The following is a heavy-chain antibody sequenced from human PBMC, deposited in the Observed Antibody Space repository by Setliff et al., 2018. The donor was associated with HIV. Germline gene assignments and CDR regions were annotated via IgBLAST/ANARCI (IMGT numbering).Heavy chain of an antibody. V-gene: IGHV4-39*07. J-gene: IGHJ4*02. CDR1: GDSMISRPYY. CDR3: ARRMAAGTFDY. D-gene: IGHD6-13*01. Sequence: SETLSLTCTVSGDSMISRPYYWGWIRQSPGKGLEWIGNIFYSGSIYSNPSLKSRINLSIDTSKNQISLKLSSVTAADTAMYYCARRMAAGTFDYWGQGTLVTVSS. CDR2: IFYSGSI.